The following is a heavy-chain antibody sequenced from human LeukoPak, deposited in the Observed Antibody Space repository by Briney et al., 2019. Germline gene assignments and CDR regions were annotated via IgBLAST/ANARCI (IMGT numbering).Heavy chain of an antibody. V-gene: IGHV3-53*01. CDR1: GFTVSNNY. Sequence: GGSLRLSCVASGFTVSNNYMAWVHQAPGKGLECASIIYPVGNTYYADSVKGRFTISRDNSWNTVDLQMNSLRAEDTAVYYCARGGLELRPAYFDYWGQGTLVTVSS. J-gene: IGHJ4*02. CDR3: ARGGLELRPAYFDY. D-gene: IGHD1-7*01. CDR2: IYPVGNT.